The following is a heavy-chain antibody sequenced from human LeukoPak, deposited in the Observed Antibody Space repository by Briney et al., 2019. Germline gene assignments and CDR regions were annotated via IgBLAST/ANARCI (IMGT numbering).Heavy chain of an antibody. CDR3: ARVPLYGDYADYYFDS. V-gene: IGHV3-66*01. Sequence: SGGSLTLSCAASGFTVSNNYMSWARQAPGKGLGWVSVIYSGAGTYYAASVKGRFTISRDNSKNPLYLQLSSLRAEDTAVYYCARVPLYGDYADYYFDSWGQGTLVTVSS. D-gene: IGHD4-17*01. CDR1: GFTVSNNY. J-gene: IGHJ4*02. CDR2: IYSGAGT.